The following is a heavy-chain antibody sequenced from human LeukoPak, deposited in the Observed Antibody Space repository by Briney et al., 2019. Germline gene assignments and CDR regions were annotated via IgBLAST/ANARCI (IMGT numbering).Heavy chain of an antibody. CDR1: GDSISSYY. V-gene: IGHV4-59*12. J-gene: IGHJ4*02. Sequence: PSETLSLTCTVSGDSISSYYWSWIRQPPGKGLEWIGYIYHSGSTYYNPSLKSRVTISVDRSKNQFSLKLSSVTAADTAVYYCARDKSLDYWGQGTLVTVSS. CDR2: IYHSGST. CDR3: ARDKSLDY.